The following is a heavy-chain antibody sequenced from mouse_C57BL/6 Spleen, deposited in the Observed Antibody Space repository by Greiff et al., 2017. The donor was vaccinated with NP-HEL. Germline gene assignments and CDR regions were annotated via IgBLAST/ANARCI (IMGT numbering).Heavy chain of an antibody. J-gene: IGHJ3*01. CDR3: ARDRELGFAY. Sequence: EVKLMESGGGLVKPGGSLKLSCAASGFTFSSYAMSWVRQTPEKRLEWVATISDGGSYTYYPDNVKGRFTISRDNAKNNLYLQMSHLKSEDTAMYYCARDRELGFAYWGQGTLVTVSA. D-gene: IGHD3-3*01. V-gene: IGHV5-4*01. CDR1: GFTFSSYA. CDR2: ISDGGSYT.